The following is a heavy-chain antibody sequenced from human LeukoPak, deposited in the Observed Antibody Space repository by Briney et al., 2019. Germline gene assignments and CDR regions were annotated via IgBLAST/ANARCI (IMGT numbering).Heavy chain of an antibody. J-gene: IGHJ4*02. CDR2: ITSGGGYK. CDR1: GFSFSSYT. V-gene: IGHV3-21*01. D-gene: IGHD3-22*01. Sequence: GGSLRLSCAASGFSFSSYTMNWVRQAPGKGLEWVSSITSGGGYKYYADSVRGRFTISRDNAKNSLSLQMDSLRAEDTAVYYCAYTAHTYYYDSSGYYYFDYWGQGTLVTVSS. CDR3: AYTAHTYYYDSSGYYYFDY.